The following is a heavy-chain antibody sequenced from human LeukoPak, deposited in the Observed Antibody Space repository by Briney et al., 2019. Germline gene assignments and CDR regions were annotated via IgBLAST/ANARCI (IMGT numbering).Heavy chain of an antibody. D-gene: IGHD6-19*01. CDR3: ARLPGYSSGWYDY. V-gene: IGHV4-39*01. CDR2: IYYSGST. CDR1: GGSISSSSYY. Sequence: SETLSLTCTVSGGSISSSSYYWGWIRQPPGKGLEWIGSIYYSGSTYYNPSLKSRVTISVDTSKNQFSLKLSSVTAADTDVYYCARLPGYSSGWYDYWGQGTLVTVSS. J-gene: IGHJ4*02.